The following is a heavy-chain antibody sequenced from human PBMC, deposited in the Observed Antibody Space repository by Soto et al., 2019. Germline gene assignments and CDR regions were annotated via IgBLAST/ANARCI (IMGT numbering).Heavy chain of an antibody. CDR2: IYYRGNT. CDR3: ASMPTAGKPGYHYYGMDV. J-gene: IGHJ6*02. CDR1: GGSISSSSYY. D-gene: IGHD6-13*01. V-gene: IGHV4-39*01. Sequence: PSETLSLTCTVSGGSISSSSYYWGWIRQPPGKGLEWIGSIYYRGNTYYNPSLKSRVTISVDTSKNQFSLKLSSVTAADTAVYYCASMPTAGKPGYHYYGMDVWGQGTTVTVSS.